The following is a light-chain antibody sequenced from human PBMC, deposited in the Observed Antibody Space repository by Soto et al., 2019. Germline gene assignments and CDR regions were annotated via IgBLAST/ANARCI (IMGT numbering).Light chain of an antibody. J-gene: IGLJ1*01. CDR2: YNN. Sequence: QSVLTQPPSASGTAGQVVTISCSGGDSNIGSNSVYWYQHLPRMAPKLLIYYNNQRPSGVPDRFSGSRSGTSASLAIVGFRSEDEAVYYCAAWDSYLSACVFGNGTKLTVL. CDR3: AAWDSYLSACV. V-gene: IGLV1-47*02. CDR1: DSNIGSNS.